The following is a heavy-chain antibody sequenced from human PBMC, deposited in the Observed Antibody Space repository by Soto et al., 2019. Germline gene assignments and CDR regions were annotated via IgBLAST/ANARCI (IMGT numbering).Heavy chain of an antibody. CDR3: ARENSSFFDP. J-gene: IGHJ5*02. CDR1: GFTLSGYA. Sequence: PGGSLRLSCAASGFTLSGYAMNWVRQAPGKGLEWVSYMSSRGSPVYYADSVKGRFTISRDNAKNALYLQMNSLRAEDTGLYYCARENSSFFDPWGQGTLVTVSS. D-gene: IGHD2-2*01. V-gene: IGHV3-48*03. CDR2: MSSRGSPV.